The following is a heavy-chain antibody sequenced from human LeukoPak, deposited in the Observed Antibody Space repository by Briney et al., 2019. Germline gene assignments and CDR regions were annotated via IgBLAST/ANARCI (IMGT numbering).Heavy chain of an antibody. D-gene: IGHD3-10*01. CDR3: ATETYGSGSYSPDY. V-gene: IGHV3-23*01. CDR2: ISGSGGST. CDR1: GFTFSSYA. Sequence: GGSLRLSCAASGFTFSSYAMTWVRQAPGKGLEWVSAISGSGGSTYYADSVKGRFTMSRDNSKNTLYLQMNSLRAEDTAVYYCATETYGSGSYSPDYWGQGTLVTVSS. J-gene: IGHJ4*02.